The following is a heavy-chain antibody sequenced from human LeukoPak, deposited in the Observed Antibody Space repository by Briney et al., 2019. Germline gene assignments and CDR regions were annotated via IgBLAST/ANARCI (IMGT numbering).Heavy chain of an antibody. Sequence: GGSLRLSCAASGFTVSSNYMSWVRQAPGKGLEWVSVIYSGGSTYYADSVKGRFTISRDNSKNTLYLQMNSLRAEDTAVYYCVRWYSSSWYRYYYYMDVWGKGTTVTVSS. CDR1: GFTVSSNY. CDR3: VRWYSSSWYRYYYYMDV. CDR2: IYSGGST. J-gene: IGHJ6*03. V-gene: IGHV3-53*01. D-gene: IGHD6-13*01.